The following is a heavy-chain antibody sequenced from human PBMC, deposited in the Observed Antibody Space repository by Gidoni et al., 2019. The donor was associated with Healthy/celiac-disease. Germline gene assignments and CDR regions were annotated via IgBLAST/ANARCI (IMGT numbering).Heavy chain of an antibody. CDR3: ARDRRYYDFWSGYYGVGGTFDY. J-gene: IGHJ4*02. CDR2: IWYDGSNK. D-gene: IGHD3-3*01. Sequence: QVQLVESGGGVVQPGRSLRLSCAASGFTSSSYRMPWVPQAPGKGLEWVAVIWYDGSNKYYADSVKGRFTISRDNSKNTLYLQMNSLRAEDTAVYYCARDRRYYDFWSGYYGVGGTFDYWGQGTLVTVSS. V-gene: IGHV3-33*01. CDR1: GFTSSSYR.